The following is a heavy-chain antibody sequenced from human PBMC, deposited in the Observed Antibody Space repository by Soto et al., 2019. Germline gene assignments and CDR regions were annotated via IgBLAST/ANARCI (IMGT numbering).Heavy chain of an antibody. D-gene: IGHD1-20*01. CDR3: ARRITRPERFDY. J-gene: IGHJ4*02. V-gene: IGHV4-39*01. CDR2: IYYSGNT. CDR1: GRSISRSSDY. Sequence: QLQLQESGPGLVKPSETLSLTCTVSGRSISRSSDYWGWIRQPPGKGLEWIGNIYYSGNTYYNPSLQSRVTISVDTSKNQFSLKLTSATAADTAVYYCARRITRPERFDYWGQGALVTVSS.